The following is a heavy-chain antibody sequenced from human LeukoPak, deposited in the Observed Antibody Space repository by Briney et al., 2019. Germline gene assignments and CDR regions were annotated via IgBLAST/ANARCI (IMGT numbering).Heavy chain of an antibody. CDR3: AREYGDYGWQG. J-gene: IGHJ4*02. D-gene: IGHD4-17*01. CDR2: IKEDGSVK. V-gene: IGHV3-7*01. CDR1: GFSFSTYW. Sequence: LTGGSLRLSCVASGFSFSTYWLSWVRQAPGKGPEWVANIKEDGSVKNYVDSVKGRFTISRDNAKNSLYLQMNSLRAEDTAVYYCAREYGDYGWQGWGQGTLVTVSS.